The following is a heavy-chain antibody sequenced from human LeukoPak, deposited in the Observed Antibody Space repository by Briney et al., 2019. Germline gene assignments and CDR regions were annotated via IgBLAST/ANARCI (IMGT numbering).Heavy chain of an antibody. D-gene: IGHD5-24*01. Sequence: NPSETLSLTCAVYGGSFSGYYWSWIRQPPGKGLEWIGEINHSGSTNYNPSLKSRVTISVDTSKNQFSLKLSSVTAADTAVYYCAREVPRYLVRWSTPRLDAFDIWGQGTMVTVSS. CDR1: GGSFSGYY. J-gene: IGHJ3*02. CDR3: AREVPRYLVRWSTPRLDAFDI. CDR2: INHSGST. V-gene: IGHV4-34*01.